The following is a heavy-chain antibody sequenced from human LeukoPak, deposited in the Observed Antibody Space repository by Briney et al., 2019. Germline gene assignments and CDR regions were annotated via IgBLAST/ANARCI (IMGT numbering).Heavy chain of an antibody. CDR2: IWYDGSNK. Sequence: PGGSLRLSCAASGFAVSSNYMNWVRQAPGKGLEWVAVIWYDGSNKYYADSVKGRFTISRDNSKNTLYLQMNSLRAEDTAVYYCAREWADRMEHYYYYYGMDVWGKGTTVTVSS. V-gene: IGHV3-33*08. CDR3: AREWADRMEHYYYYYGMDV. CDR1: GFAVSSNY. D-gene: IGHD1-1*01. J-gene: IGHJ6*04.